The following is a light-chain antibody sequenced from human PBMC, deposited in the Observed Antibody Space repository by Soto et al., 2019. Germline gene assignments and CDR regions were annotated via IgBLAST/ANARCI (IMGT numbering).Light chain of an antibody. Sequence: EIVMTPSPATLSVSPGERVTLSCRASQSVSSRLAWYQQKPGQSPRLLIYGASTRATGIPARFSGSGSGTEFTLTISSLQSEDFGVYYCHQYNNLWTFGQGTKVDIK. CDR1: QSVSSR. CDR3: HQYNNLWT. CDR2: GAS. V-gene: IGKV3-15*01. J-gene: IGKJ1*01.